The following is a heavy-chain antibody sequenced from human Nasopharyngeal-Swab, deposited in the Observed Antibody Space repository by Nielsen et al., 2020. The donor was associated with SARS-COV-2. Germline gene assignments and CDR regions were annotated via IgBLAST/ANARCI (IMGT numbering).Heavy chain of an antibody. Sequence: GESLKISCAASGFTFSSDGMHWVRQAPGKGLEWVAVIWYDGSNKYYADSVKGRFTISRDNSKNTLYLQRNSLRAEDTAVYYCARSNFIGGSSPPPDYWGQGTLVTVSS. CDR1: GFTFSSDG. D-gene: IGHD2-15*01. J-gene: IGHJ4*02. CDR2: IWYDGSNK. CDR3: ARSNFIGGSSPPPDY. V-gene: IGHV3-33*08.